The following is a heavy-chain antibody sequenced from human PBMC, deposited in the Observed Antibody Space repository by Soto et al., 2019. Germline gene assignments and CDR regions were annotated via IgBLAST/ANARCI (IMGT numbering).Heavy chain of an antibody. J-gene: IGHJ6*02. CDR3: ARGAERGLWPYYYYGMDV. CDR2: IYTSGST. Sequence: SETLSLTCTVSGGSISSYYWSWIRQPAGKGLEWIGRIYTSGSTNYNPSLKSRVTMSVDTSKNQFSLKLSSVTAADTAVYYCARGAERGLWPYYYYGMDVWGQGTTVTVSS. D-gene: IGHD5-18*01. CDR1: GGSISSYY. V-gene: IGHV4-4*07.